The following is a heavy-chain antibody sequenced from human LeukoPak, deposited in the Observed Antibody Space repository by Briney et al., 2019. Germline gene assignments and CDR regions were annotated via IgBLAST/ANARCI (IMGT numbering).Heavy chain of an antibody. CDR2: NYRRGST. D-gene: IGHD3-10*01. J-gene: IGHJ4*02. V-gene: IGHV4-38-2*01. CDR3: AGVHDFDY. Sequence: SETLSLTCAVSGYSISSGYYWGWFRQPPGKGLEWIGSNYRRGSTYYNPSLKSRVTISVDTSKNQFSLKLSSVTAADRAGNYCAGVHDFDYWGQGTLFTVSS. CDR1: GYSISSGYY.